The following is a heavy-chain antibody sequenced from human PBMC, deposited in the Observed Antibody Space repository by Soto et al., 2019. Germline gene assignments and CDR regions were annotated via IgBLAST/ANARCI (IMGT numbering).Heavy chain of an antibody. Sequence: PGGSLKISFKGSGYSFTSYLISWVRQMPGKGLEWMGRIDPSDSYTNYSPSFQGHVTISADKSISTAYLQWSSLKASDTAMYYCARVGYSSGCRLDYWGGGTLFTVSS. CDR3: ARVGYSSGCRLDY. CDR2: IDPSDSYT. V-gene: IGHV5-10-1*01. CDR1: GYSFTSYL. J-gene: IGHJ4*02. D-gene: IGHD6-19*01.